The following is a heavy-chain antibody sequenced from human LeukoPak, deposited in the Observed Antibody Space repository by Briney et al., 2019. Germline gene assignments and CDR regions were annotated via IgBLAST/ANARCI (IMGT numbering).Heavy chain of an antibody. D-gene: IGHD1-1*01. J-gene: IGHJ4*02. CDR3: ARGRTEFDF. Sequence: PGGSLRLSCAAPGFTFSRYSMNWVRQAPGKGLEWVSYIGSRSATIRYADSVKGRFSISRDNAKNSLYLQMNNLRDEDTAVYYCARGRTEFDFWGQGTLVTVSS. CDR2: IGSRSATI. CDR1: GFTFSRYS. V-gene: IGHV3-48*02.